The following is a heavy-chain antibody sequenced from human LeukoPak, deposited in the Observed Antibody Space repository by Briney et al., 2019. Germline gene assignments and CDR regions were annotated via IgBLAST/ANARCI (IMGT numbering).Heavy chain of an antibody. V-gene: IGHV1-2*06. Sequence: ASVKVSCKASGGTFSSYAISWVRQAPGQGLEWMGRINPNSGGTNYAQKFQGRVTMTRDTSISTAYMELSRLRSDDTAVYYCRAVAVFFEKNWFDPWGQGTLVTVSS. D-gene: IGHD6-19*01. CDR2: INPNSGGT. J-gene: IGHJ5*02. CDR1: GGTFSSYA. CDR3: RAVAVFFEKNWFDP.